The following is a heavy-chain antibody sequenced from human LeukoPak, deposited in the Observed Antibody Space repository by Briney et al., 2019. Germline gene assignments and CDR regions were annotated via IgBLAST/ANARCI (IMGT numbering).Heavy chain of an antibody. CDR1: GFTFSSCW. J-gene: IGHJ5*02. V-gene: IGHV3-7*03. CDR2: IKQDGSEK. Sequence: GGSLRLSCAASGFTFSSCWMSWVRQAPGKGLEWVANIKQDGSEKYYVDSVKGRFTISRDNAKNSLYLQMNSLRAEDTAVYYCARDQYSSGWYGDGVNWFDPWGQGTLVTVSS. D-gene: IGHD6-19*01. CDR3: ARDQYSSGWYGDGVNWFDP.